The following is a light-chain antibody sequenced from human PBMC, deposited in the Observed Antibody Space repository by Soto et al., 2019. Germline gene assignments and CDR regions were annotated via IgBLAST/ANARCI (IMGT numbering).Light chain of an antibody. J-gene: IGLJ2*01. CDR2: NVS. Sequence: QSVLTQPASVSGSPGQSITISCTGTSSDVGGYNYVSWYQQHPGKAPKLMIYNVSNPPSGVSNRFSGSKSGNTASLTISGLQAEDEGHYYCSSFTSTNTVLFGGGTKLTVL. CDR3: SSFTSTNTVL. CDR1: SSDVGGYNY. V-gene: IGLV2-14*01.